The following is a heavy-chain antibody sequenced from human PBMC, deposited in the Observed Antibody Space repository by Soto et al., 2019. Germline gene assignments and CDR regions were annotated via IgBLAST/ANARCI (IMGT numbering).Heavy chain of an antibody. CDR1: VGTFSTYT. CDR2: IIPVLDKA. D-gene: IGHD2-21*01. V-gene: IGHV1-69*02. J-gene: IGHJ4*02. Sequence: QVQLVQSGAEVKKPGSSVKVSCKTSVGTFSTYTLSWVRQAPGQGLEWMGRIIPVLDKADYAQRFQGRLTITADRSTSTANMELSSLSSEDTAIYYCARGATAGDSAVHYWGQGTLVSVSS. CDR3: ARGATAGDSAVHY.